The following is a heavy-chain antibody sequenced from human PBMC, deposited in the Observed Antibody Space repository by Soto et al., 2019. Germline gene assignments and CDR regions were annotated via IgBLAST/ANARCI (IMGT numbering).Heavy chain of an antibody. V-gene: IGHV3-48*01. Sequence: PGGSLRLSCAASGFTFSSYSMNWVRQAPGKGLEWVSFISCSRSTIYYADSVKGRFTISRDNSKNTLYLQMNSLRAEDTAVYYCAKSGYGDQNCFDYWGQGTQVTVSS. CDR1: GFTFSSYS. J-gene: IGHJ4*02. CDR3: AKSGYGDQNCFDY. CDR2: ISCSRSTI. D-gene: IGHD4-17*01.